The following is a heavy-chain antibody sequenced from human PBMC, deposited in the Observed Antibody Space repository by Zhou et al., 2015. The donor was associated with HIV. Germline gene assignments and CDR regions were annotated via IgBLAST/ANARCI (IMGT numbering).Heavy chain of an antibody. J-gene: IGHJ4*02. Sequence: QVQLVQSGAEVKKPGASVKVSCKASGYTFTSYGISWVRQAPGQGLEWMGWISAYNGNTNYAQKLQGRVTMTTDTSTSTAYMELRSLRSDDTAVYYCARDHPSSGWPTHASSFDYWGQGTLVTVSS. D-gene: IGHD6-19*01. CDR3: ARDHPSSGWPTHASSFDY. V-gene: IGHV1-18*01. CDR1: GYTFTSYG. CDR2: ISAYNGNT.